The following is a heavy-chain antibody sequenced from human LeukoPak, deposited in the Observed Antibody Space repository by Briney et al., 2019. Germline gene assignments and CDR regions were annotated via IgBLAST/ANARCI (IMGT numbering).Heavy chain of an antibody. Sequence: SETLSLTCTVSVDSISSSSYYWGWVRQPPGQGLEWLGSIYYSGSTYYNPSLKSRFTISVNTPKNQFSLKMSFVTAADTAVYYCKGNIPAFDIWGQGTMVTVSS. V-gene: IGHV4-39*01. J-gene: IGHJ3*02. CDR3: KGNIPAFDI. CDR2: IYYSGST. CDR1: VDSISSSSYY. D-gene: IGHD2/OR15-2a*01.